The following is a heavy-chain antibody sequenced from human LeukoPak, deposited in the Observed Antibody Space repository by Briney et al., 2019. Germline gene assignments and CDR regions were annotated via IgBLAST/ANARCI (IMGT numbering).Heavy chain of an antibody. CDR1: GYTFTAYY. V-gene: IGHV1-2*02. CDR2: INPNSGGT. Sequence: ASVKVSCKASGYTFTAYYMDWVRQAPGQGLEWMGCINPNSGGTNYAQKFQVRVTMARDTSISTAYMELSRLRSDDTAVYYCARVKLPVAAGDYWGQGTLVTVSS. CDR3: ARVKLPVAAGDY. J-gene: IGHJ4*02. D-gene: IGHD4-23*01.